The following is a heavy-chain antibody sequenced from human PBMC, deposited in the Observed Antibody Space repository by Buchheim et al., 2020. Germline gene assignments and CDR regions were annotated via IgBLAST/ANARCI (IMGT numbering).Heavy chain of an antibody. J-gene: IGHJ4*02. CDR2: ISDSGSNT. Sequence: EVQLVESGGGLVQPGGSLRLSCAASGFTFSSYAMSCVRQAPGKGLEWVSAISDSGSNTYYADSVKGRFTFSRDNSKTTLYLQMNSLRAEDTAVYYCAKEVGTIGVAGPYFDYWGQGIL. CDR3: AKEVGTIGVAGPYFDY. D-gene: IGHD6-19*01. V-gene: IGHV3-23*04. CDR1: GFTFSSYA.